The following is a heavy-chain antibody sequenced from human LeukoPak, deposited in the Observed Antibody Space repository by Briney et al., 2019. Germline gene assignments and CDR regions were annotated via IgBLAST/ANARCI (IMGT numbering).Heavy chain of an antibody. CDR1: GYTFTNYY. D-gene: IGHD4-23*01. Sequence: GASVKVSCKASGYTFTNYYIYWVRQVPGQGLEWMGMISPSGGSTIYAQKLQDRVSMTRDTSTSTVYLELSTLRPNDTATYYCAREKPTVVRSGLDHWGQGTLVTVSS. CDR3: AREKPTVVRSGLDH. V-gene: IGHV1-46*01. J-gene: IGHJ4*02. CDR2: ISPSGGST.